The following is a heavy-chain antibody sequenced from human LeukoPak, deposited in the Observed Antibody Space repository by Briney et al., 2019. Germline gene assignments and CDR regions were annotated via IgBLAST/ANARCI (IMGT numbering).Heavy chain of an antibody. J-gene: IGHJ4*02. D-gene: IGHD3-9*01. CDR1: GYTFTSYG. Sequence: GASVKVSCMASGYTFTSYGISWVRQAPGQGLEWMGWISAYNGNTNYAQKLQGRVTMTTDTSTSTAYMELRSLRSDDTAVYYCARHRITILGSPENFDYWGREPWSPSPQ. CDR2: ISAYNGNT. CDR3: ARHRITILGSPENFDY. V-gene: IGHV1-18*01.